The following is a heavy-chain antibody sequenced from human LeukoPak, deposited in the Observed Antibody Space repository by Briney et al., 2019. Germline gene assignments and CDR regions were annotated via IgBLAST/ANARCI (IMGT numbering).Heavy chain of an antibody. V-gene: IGHV3-74*01. CDR1: KFSFSAYW. D-gene: IGHD3-10*01. CDR3: ESTMVRGVMDPYYYYGMDV. Sequence: GGSLRLSCAASKFSFSAYWMHWVRQAPGKGLVWVSRINSDGSRTNYADSVKGRFTISRDNAKNTLYLQMNSLRAEDTAVYYCESTMVRGVMDPYYYYGMDVWGQGTTVTVSS. J-gene: IGHJ6*02. CDR2: INSDGSRT.